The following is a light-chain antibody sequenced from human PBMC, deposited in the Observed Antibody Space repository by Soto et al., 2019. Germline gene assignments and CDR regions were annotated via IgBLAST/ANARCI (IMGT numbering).Light chain of an antibody. CDR2: VAS. CDR1: QSVSSN. Sequence: EIVMTQSPATLSVSPGEKATLSCRASQSVSSNLAWYQQKPGQAPRLLIYVASTRATGIPARFSGSGSGTEFALTISSLQSEDFAVYYCHQYNNWPRAFGQGTKLDIK. V-gene: IGKV3-15*01. CDR3: HQYNNWPRA. J-gene: IGKJ2*01.